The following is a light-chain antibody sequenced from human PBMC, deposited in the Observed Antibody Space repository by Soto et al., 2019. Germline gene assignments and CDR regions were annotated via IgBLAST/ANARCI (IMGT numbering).Light chain of an antibody. CDR1: GSDVGDSSH. V-gene: IGLV2-11*01. CDR2: EVN. CDR3: CAGWEDSLNGVG. Sequence: QSALTQPRSVSGSPGQSVTISCTATGSDVGDSSHVSWYQLHPGKAPKLMIYEVNNRPSGVPDRFSGSKSGSTASLTISGLQAEDEAEYYCCAGWEDSLNGVGFGGGTKVTVL. J-gene: IGLJ2*01.